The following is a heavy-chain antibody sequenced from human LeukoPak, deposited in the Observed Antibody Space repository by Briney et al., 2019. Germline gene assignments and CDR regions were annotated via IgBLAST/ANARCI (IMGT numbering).Heavy chain of an antibody. CDR3: AKAGHYYGSGSPLDV. D-gene: IGHD3-10*01. CDR2: ISGSGGNT. CDR1: GFTFSSYG. V-gene: IGHV3-23*01. Sequence: GGTLRLSCAASGFTFSSYGLSWVRQAAGKGLEGVSAISGSGGNTYYADSVKGRFTISGYNSKNTLYLQMNSLRAEDTAVYYCAKAGHYYGSGSPLDVWGKGTTVTVSS. J-gene: IGHJ6*04.